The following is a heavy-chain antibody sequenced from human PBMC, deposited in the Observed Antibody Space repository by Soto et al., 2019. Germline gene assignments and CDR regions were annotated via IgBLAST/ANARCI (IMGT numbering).Heavy chain of an antibody. Sequence: ASVKVSCKASGYTFTSYGISWVRQAPGQGLEWMGWISAYNGNTNYAQKLQGRVTMTTDTSTSTAYVELRSLRSDDTAVYYCARVNYYDSSGYTLDYWGQGTLVTVSS. CDR1: GYTFTSYG. CDR3: ARVNYYDSSGYTLDY. J-gene: IGHJ4*02. V-gene: IGHV1-18*04. CDR2: ISAYNGNT. D-gene: IGHD3-22*01.